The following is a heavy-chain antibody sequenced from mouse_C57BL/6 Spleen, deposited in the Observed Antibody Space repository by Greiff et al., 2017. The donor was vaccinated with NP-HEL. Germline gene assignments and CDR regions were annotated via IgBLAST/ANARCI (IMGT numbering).Heavy chain of an antibody. CDR1: GYAFSSYW. CDR3: ARRRGYYGSSLYAMDY. V-gene: IGHV1-80*01. CDR2: IYPGDGDT. Sequence: QVQLQQSGAELVKPGASVKISCKASGYAFSSYWMNWVKQRPGKGLEWIGQIYPGDGDTNYNGKFKGKATLTAGKSSSTAYMQLSSLTSEDSAVYFCARRRGYYGSSLYAMDYWGQGTSVTVSS. J-gene: IGHJ4*01. D-gene: IGHD1-1*01.